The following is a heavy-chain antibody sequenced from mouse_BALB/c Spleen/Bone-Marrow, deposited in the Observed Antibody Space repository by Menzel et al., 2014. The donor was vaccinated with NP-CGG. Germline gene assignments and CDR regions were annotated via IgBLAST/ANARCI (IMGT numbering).Heavy chain of an antibody. CDR1: GYTFTSYI. J-gene: IGHJ4*01. CDR2: INPYNDGT. CDR3: ARRWLPYAMDY. D-gene: IGHD2-3*01. Sequence: LVESGPGLVKPGASVKMSCKASGYTFTSYIMHWVKQKPGQGLEWIGYINPYNDGTKYNEKFKGKATLTSDKSSSTAYMELSSLTSEDSAVYYCARRWLPYAMDYWGQGTSVTVSS. V-gene: IGHV1-14*01.